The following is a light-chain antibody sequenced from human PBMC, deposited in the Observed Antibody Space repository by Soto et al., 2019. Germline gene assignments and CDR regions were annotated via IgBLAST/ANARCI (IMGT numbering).Light chain of an antibody. CDR2: MAS. Sequence: DIQMTQSPSTLSASVGDRVTITCRASQSIGSWLAWYQQKPGKAPKLLIYMASSLESGVPSRFSGSGSGTEFTLTISSLQPDDFASYYCQQYGSYSPWTFGQGTKVEIK. J-gene: IGKJ1*01. V-gene: IGKV1-5*03. CDR1: QSIGSW. CDR3: QQYGSYSPWT.